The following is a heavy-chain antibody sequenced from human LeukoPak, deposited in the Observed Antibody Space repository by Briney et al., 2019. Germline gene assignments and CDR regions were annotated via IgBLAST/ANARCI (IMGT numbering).Heavy chain of an antibody. Sequence: SETLSLTCTVSGGSISSGSYYWSWIRQPAGKGLEWIGRIYTSGSTNYNPSLKSRVTISVDTSKNQFSLKLSSVTASDTAVYYCARYGRDGYRLGYWGQGTLVTVSS. D-gene: IGHD5-24*01. CDR1: GGSISSGSYY. V-gene: IGHV4-61*02. CDR3: ARYGRDGYRLGY. J-gene: IGHJ4*02. CDR2: IYTSGST.